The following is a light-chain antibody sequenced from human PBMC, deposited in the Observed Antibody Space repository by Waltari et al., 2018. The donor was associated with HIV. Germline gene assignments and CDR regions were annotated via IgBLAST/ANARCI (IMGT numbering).Light chain of an antibody. CDR2: DNN. V-gene: IGLV1-51*01. CDR1: SSNIGPHD. Sequence: QSVLTQPPSVSAAPGQKVTISCSGSSSNIGPHDVSWYQQLPGTAPKLLIYDNNKRPSGIPDRFSGSKSGTSATLGITGLQTGDEADYYCGTWDSSLSADVFGGGTKLTVL. CDR3: GTWDSSLSADV. J-gene: IGLJ3*02.